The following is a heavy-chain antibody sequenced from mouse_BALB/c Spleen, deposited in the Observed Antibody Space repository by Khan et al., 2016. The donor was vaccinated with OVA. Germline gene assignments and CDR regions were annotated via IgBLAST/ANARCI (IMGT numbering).Heavy chain of an antibody. J-gene: IGHJ4*01. D-gene: IGHD2-1*01. CDR2: IYPGSGST. CDR3: AKSFYGNSDAVDY. CDR1: GYTFTDYD. V-gene: IGHV1-77*01. Sequence: QVQLKQSGPELVKPGASVKMSCKASGYTFTDYDIRWVKQRAGQGLEWIGEIYPGSGSTYYNEKFKGKATLTADKSSNTAYMQLSSLTSEDSAVYFCAKSFYGNSDAVDYWGQGTAVTVSA.